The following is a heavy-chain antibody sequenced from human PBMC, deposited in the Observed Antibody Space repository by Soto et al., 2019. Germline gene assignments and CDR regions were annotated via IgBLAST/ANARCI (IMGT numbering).Heavy chain of an antibody. V-gene: IGHV4-34*01. CDR3: ARGGSSDWQVALDI. Sequence: QVQQQPWGAGLLKPSETLSLTCAVYAGSFSHYYWNWIRQSPGKGLEWIGKIKHSGSSNYNPSLRSRVSISVDMSKIQCSLRLTSVTAADTAVYYCARGGSSDWQVALDIWGQGTMVTVSS. CDR2: IKHSGSS. J-gene: IGHJ3*02. D-gene: IGHD6-19*01. CDR1: AGSFSHYY.